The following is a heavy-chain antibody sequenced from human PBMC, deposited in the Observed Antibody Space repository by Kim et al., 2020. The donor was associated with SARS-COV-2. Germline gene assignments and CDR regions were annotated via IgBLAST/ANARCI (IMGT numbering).Heavy chain of an antibody. Sequence: SETLSLTCAVYGGSFSGYYWSWIRQPPGKGLEWIGEINHSGSTNYNPSLKSRVTISVDTSKNQFSLKLSSVTAADTAVYYCARVVTAMKGAFDIWGQGTMVTVSS. D-gene: IGHD2-21*02. J-gene: IGHJ3*02. CDR2: INHSGST. CDR3: ARVVTAMKGAFDI. V-gene: IGHV4-34*01. CDR1: GGSFSGYY.